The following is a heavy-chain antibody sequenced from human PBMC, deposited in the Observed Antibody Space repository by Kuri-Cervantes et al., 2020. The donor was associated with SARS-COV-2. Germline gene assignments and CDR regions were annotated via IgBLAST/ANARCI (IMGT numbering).Heavy chain of an antibody. CDR1: GFTFSNAW. V-gene: IGHV3-15*01. D-gene: IGHD1-14*01. CDR3: TKAGQNQDKPS. Sequence: ETLSLTCAASGFTFSNAWMSWVRQAPGKGLEWVGRIKSKTDGGTTDYAAPVKGRFTISRDDSTNTLYLQMNSLKTDDTAGYYSTKAGQNQDKPSCGQGTLVTFSS. J-gene: IGHJ5*01. CDR2: IKSKTDGGTT.